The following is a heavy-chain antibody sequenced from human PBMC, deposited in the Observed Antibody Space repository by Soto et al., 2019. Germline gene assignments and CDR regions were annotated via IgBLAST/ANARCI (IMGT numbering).Heavy chain of an antibody. CDR1: GFIFSSYA. V-gene: IGHV3-23*01. CDR3: AKDCSGASCYLGALDS. CDR2: ITGSTGST. Sequence: EVQLLESGGDLVQPGGSLRLSGAASGFIFSSYAMNCVRQAPGKGLEWVSTITGSTGSTYYADSVKGRFTISRDNSKNTVYLQMNSLRAEDTAVYYCAKDCSGASCYLGALDSWGQGTLVTVSS. J-gene: IGHJ4*02. D-gene: IGHD2-15*01.